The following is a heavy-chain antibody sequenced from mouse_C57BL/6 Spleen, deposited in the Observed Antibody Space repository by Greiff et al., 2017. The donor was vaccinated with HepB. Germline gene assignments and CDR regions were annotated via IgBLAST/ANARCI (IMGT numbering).Heavy chain of an antibody. V-gene: IGHV1-50*01. J-gene: IGHJ1*03. CDR3: ARRATAQAWYFDV. Sequence: VQLQQPGAELVKPGASVKLSCKASGYTFTSYWMQWVKQRPGQGLEWIGEIDPSDSYTNYNQKFKGKATLTVDTSSSTAYMQLSSLTSEDSAVYYCARRATAQAWYFDVWGTGTTVTVSS. D-gene: IGHD3-2*02. CDR1: GYTFTSYW. CDR2: IDPSDSYT.